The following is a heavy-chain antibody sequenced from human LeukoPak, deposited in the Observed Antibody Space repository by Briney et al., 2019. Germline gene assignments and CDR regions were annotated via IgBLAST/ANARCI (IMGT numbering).Heavy chain of an antibody. J-gene: IGHJ4*02. CDR3: AKGHYYNSSGYLDY. Sequence: GGSLRLSCAASGFTFSSYAMSWVRQAPGKGLEWVSAISGSGGSTYYADSVKGRFTISRDNSKNTLYLQMNSLRAEDTAVYYCAKGHYYNSSGYLDYWGQGTLVTVSS. D-gene: IGHD3-22*01. CDR1: GFTFSSYA. CDR2: ISGSGGST. V-gene: IGHV3-23*01.